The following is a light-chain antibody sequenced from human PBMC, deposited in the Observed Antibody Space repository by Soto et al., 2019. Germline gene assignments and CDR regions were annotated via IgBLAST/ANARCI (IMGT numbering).Light chain of an antibody. CDR1: SSDVGGYDY. J-gene: IGLJ1*01. Sequence: QSALTQPASVSGSPGQSITISCTGTSSDVGGYDYVSWYQLHPGKAPKLMVFEVSNRPSGVSYRFSGSKSGNTASLTISGLQAEDEADYYCSSYTSSTTYVFATVTKLTVL. CDR3: SSYTSSTTYV. V-gene: IGLV2-14*01. CDR2: EVS.